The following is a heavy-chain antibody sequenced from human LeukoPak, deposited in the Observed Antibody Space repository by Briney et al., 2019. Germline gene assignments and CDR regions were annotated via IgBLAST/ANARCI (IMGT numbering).Heavy chain of an antibody. D-gene: IGHD3-10*01. J-gene: IGHJ5*02. CDR2: ISASGGGT. CDR1: GFTFTSYA. V-gene: IGHV3-23*01. Sequence: GGSLRLSCAASGFTFTSYAMTWVRQAPGKGLDWVFSISASGGGTYYAGSVKGRFTISRDNSLNTLYLQMSSLRAEDTAIYYCAKDRRGRYYGSRNYYIPSNWFDPWGQGTLVTVSS. CDR3: AKDRRGRYYGSRNYYIPSNWFDP.